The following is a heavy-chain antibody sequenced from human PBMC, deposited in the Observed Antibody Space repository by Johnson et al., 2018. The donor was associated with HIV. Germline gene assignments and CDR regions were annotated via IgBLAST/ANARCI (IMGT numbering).Heavy chain of an antibody. V-gene: IGHV3-30*19. D-gene: IGHD1-26*01. J-gene: IGHJ3*02. CDR2: ISYDGSNK. CDR3: ARDSQWEIDDAFDI. CDR1: GFGFSDYG. Sequence: QVQLVESGGGVVQPGRSLRLSCAASGFGFSDYGMHWVRQAPGKGLEWVAVISYDGSNKFYADSVKGRFTISRDNSKNTLYLQMHSLRAEDTAVYYCARDSQWEIDDAFDIWGQGTMVTVSS.